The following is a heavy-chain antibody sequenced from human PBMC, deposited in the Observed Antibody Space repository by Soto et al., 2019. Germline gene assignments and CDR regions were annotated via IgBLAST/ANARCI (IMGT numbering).Heavy chain of an antibody. V-gene: IGHV4-59*08. CDR1: DGSLSPNY. Sequence: QVQLQQSGPRLVKPSETLSLTCTVSDGSLSPNYWSWVRQSPGKGLEWIGYIYYAGTTTYNPSLKSRITISLDTSQNEVSLKLSSVTAADTAVYYCARLGAYYQALDSWGRGTLVTVSS. CDR3: ARLGAYYQALDS. D-gene: IGHD3-22*01. J-gene: IGHJ4*02. CDR2: IYYAGTT.